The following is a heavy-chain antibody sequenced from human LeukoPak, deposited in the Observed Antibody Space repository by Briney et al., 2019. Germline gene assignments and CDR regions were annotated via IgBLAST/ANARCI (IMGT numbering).Heavy chain of an antibody. CDR1: GFTFNSYA. CDR3: AKDRSGVYDYVWGSYRYSLQFDY. D-gene: IGHD3-16*02. CDR2: ISGSGGST. V-gene: IGHV3-23*01. Sequence: QTGGSLRLSCAASGFTFNSYAMSWVRQAPGKGLEWVSAISGSGGSTYYADSVKGRFAISRDNSKDTLYLQMNSLRAEDTAVYYRAKDRSGVYDYVWGSYRYSLQFDYWGQGTLVTVSS. J-gene: IGHJ4*02.